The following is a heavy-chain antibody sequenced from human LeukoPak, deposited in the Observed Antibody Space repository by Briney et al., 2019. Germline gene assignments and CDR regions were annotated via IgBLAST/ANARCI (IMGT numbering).Heavy chain of an antibody. CDR3: ARGSDETVTISGWFDP. Sequence: GGSLILSCAASGFTFSNYWMHWVRQGPGKGLVWVSRLNSDGRTTTYADSVKGRFTISRDNAKNTLYLQMNSLRAEDTAVYYCARGSDETVTISGWFDPWGQGTLVTVSS. CDR2: LNSDGRTT. D-gene: IGHD4-17*01. V-gene: IGHV3-74*01. CDR1: GFTFSNYW. J-gene: IGHJ5*02.